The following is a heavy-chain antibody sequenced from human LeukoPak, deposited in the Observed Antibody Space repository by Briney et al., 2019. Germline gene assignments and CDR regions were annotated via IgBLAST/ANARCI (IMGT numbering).Heavy chain of an antibody. Sequence: GGSLRLSCAASGFTFSSYSMYWVRQAPGKGLERVSSISSSSSYIYYADSVKGRFTISRDNAKYSLYMQMNSLRAEDTAVYYCAGGSGSYFVWGQGTLVTVSS. D-gene: IGHD3-10*01. CDR2: ISSSSSYI. CDR1: GFTFSSYS. CDR3: AGGSGSYFV. V-gene: IGHV3-21*01. J-gene: IGHJ4*02.